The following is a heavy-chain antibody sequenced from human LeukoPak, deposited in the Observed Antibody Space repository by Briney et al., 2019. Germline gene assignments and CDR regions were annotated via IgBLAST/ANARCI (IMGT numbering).Heavy chain of an antibody. V-gene: IGHV4-4*07. CDR1: GGSISTYY. CDR2: IYTNENT. D-gene: IGHD6-13*01. Sequence: SETLSLTCTVSGGSISTYYWSWIRQPAGKGLEWIGRIYTNENTNYNPSLRSRVTMSVDTSKNQFSLKLSSVTAADTAVYYCARAAAAAGGQYFDYCGQGTLVAVSS. J-gene: IGHJ4*02. CDR3: ARAAAAAGGQYFDY.